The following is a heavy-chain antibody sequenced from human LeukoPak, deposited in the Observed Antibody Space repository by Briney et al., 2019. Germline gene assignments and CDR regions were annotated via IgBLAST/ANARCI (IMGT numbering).Heavy chain of an antibody. D-gene: IGHD2-15*01. CDR3: ARALAAPNAFDI. Sequence: ASVKVSCKASGGTFSSYAISWVRQAPGQGLEWMGGIIPIFGTANYAQKFQGRVTITADESTSTAYMELSSLRSEDTAVYYCARALAAPNAFDIWGQGTMVTVSS. V-gene: IGHV1-69*13. CDR1: GGTFSSYA. CDR2: IIPIFGTA. J-gene: IGHJ3*02.